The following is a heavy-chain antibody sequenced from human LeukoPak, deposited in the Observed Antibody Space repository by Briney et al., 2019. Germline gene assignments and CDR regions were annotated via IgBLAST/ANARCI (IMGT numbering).Heavy chain of an antibody. J-gene: IGHJ4*02. Sequence: AGGSLRLSCAASGLTFSSYAMSWVRQAPGKGLEWVSAISGSGGSTYYADSVKGRFTISRDNSKNTLYLQMNSLRAEDTAVYYCAKGISGAVVTPGPFDYWGQGTLVTVSS. D-gene: IGHD4-23*01. CDR3: AKGISGAVVTPGPFDY. CDR2: ISGSGGST. V-gene: IGHV3-23*01. CDR1: GLTFSSYA.